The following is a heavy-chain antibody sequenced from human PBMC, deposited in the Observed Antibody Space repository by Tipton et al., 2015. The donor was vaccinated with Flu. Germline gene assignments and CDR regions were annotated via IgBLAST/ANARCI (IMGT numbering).Heavy chain of an antibody. CDR3: ARSVNYWRGEDGMDL. CDR2: VYTSGRT. CDR1: DGSMSDYY. J-gene: IGHJ6*02. D-gene: IGHD5-24*01. V-gene: IGHV4-4*07. Sequence: GLVKPSETLSLTCTVSDGSMSDYYWNWVRQPAGKGLEWLGRVYTSGRTNYKPSLNNRITLSIDTSRNQFSLKMTSVTAADTAIYYCARSVNYWRGEDGMDLWGQGTTVTVS.